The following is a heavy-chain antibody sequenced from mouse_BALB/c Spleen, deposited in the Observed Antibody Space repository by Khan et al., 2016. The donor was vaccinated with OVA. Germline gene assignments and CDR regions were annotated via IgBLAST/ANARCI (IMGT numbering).Heavy chain of an antibody. V-gene: IGHV1-4*01. J-gene: IGHJ3*01. Sequence: VQLQLSGAELTRPGASVKMSCKASGYTFTSYTMHWVKQRPGQGLEWIGYINPVSDYTNYNQNFKDKATLTADKSSSTAYMQLRSLTSEDSAVYYCEKEGAYYRSDGWFAYWGQGTLVTVST. CDR1: GYTFTSYT. D-gene: IGHD2-14*01. CDR3: EKEGAYYRSDGWFAY. CDR2: INPVSDYT.